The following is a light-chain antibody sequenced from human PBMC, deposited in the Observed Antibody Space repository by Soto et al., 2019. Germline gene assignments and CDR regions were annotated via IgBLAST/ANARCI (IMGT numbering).Light chain of an antibody. CDR2: EVT. CDR3: SSFTSSNTLL. V-gene: IGLV2-14*01. Sequence: QSALTQPASVSGSPGQSITISCTGTSSDVGGYDYVSRYQHPPGKAPKLMIYEVTNRPSGVSDRFSGSKSGNTASLTISGLQAEDEADYYCSSFTSSNTLLFGGGTQLTVL. J-gene: IGLJ2*01. CDR1: SSDVGGYDY.